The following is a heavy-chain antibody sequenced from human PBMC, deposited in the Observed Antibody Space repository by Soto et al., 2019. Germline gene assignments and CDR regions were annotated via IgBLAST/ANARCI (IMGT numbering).Heavy chain of an antibody. D-gene: IGHD3-10*01. CDR2: IYYSGST. CDR3: ARGDGSGPYGMDV. J-gene: IGHJ6*02. V-gene: IGHV4-30-4*01. CDR1: GGSISSGDYY. Sequence: SETLSLTCTVSGGSISSGDYYWSWIRQPPGKGLEWIGYIYYSGSTYYNPSRKSRVTISVDTSKNQFSLKLSSVTAADTAVYYCARGDGSGPYGMDVWGQGTTVTVSS.